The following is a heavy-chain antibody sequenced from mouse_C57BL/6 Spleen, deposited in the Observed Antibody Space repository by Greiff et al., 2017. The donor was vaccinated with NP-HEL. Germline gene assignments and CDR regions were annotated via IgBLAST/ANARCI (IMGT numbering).Heavy chain of an antibody. CDR3: ARDYYGSSYGWYFDV. J-gene: IGHJ1*03. CDR2: ISSGGSYT. CDR1: GFTFSSYG. Sequence: EVKLMESGGDLVKPGGSLKLSWAASGFTFSSYGMSWVRQTPDKRLEWVATISSGGSYTYYPDSVKGRFTISRDNAKNTLYLQMSSLKSEDTAMYYCARDYYGSSYGWYFDVWGTGTTVTVSS. V-gene: IGHV5-6*01. D-gene: IGHD1-1*01.